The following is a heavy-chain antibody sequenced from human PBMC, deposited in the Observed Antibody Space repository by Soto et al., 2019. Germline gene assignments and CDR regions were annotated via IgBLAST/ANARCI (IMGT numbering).Heavy chain of an antibody. CDR2: IKYSGTT. CDR1: GGSISSSRCH. Sequence: SETLSLTCTVSGGSISSSRCHWGWIRQPPGKGLEWIASIKYSGTTFYNPSLKSRVTLSVDTSKNQFALKLSSVTAADTAVYYCARVGNWNDGLGSWGQGALVTVSS. J-gene: IGHJ5*02. D-gene: IGHD1-1*01. V-gene: IGHV4-39*06. CDR3: ARVGNWNDGLGS.